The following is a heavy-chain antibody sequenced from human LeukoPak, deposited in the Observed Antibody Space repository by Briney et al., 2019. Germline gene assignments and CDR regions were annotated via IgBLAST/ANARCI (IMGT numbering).Heavy chain of an antibody. Sequence: SETLSLTCTVSGGSISDYYWNWIRQPPGKGLEWIGYFSYSGSTNYNPSLKSRVTISVDTSKNQFSLKLSSVTAADTAVYYCARESLGVVYYWGQGTLVTVSS. CDR2: FSYSGST. CDR3: ARESLGVVYY. CDR1: GGSISDYY. V-gene: IGHV4-59*01. J-gene: IGHJ4*02.